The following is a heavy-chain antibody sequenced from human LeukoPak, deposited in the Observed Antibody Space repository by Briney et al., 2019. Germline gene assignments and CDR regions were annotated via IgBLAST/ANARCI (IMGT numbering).Heavy chain of an antibody. CDR3: ARDPYSGNYGNYYYYYMDV. CDR1: GFTFSSYA. V-gene: IGHV3-30*04. D-gene: IGHD1-26*01. CDR2: ISYDGSNK. J-gene: IGHJ6*03. Sequence: GGSLRLSCATSGFTFSSYAMHWVRQAPGKGLEWVAVISYDGSNKYYADSVKGRFTISRDNSKNSLYLQMDSLGPEDTAVYYCARDPYSGNYGNYYYYYMDVWGKGTTVTISS.